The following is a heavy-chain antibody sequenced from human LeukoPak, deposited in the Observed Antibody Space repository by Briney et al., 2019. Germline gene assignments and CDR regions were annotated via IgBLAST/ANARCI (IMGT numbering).Heavy chain of an antibody. CDR3: ARADPQLRAFDI. CDR1: GGCISSYY. CDR2: IYYSGST. D-gene: IGHD6-13*01. Sequence: SETLSLTCTVSGGCISSYYWSWIWQPPGKGLEWIGYIYYSGSTNYNPSLKSRVTISVDTSKNQFSLKLSSVTAADTAVYYCARADPQLRAFDIWGQGTMVTVSS. V-gene: IGHV4-59*01. J-gene: IGHJ3*02.